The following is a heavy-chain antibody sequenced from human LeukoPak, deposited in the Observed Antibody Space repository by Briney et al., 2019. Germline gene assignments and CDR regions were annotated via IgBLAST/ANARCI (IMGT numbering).Heavy chain of an antibody. CDR1: GGTFGSYA. CDR2: IIPIFGTA. V-gene: IGHV1-69*05. J-gene: IGHJ4*02. CDR3: ARDLWDGYNLYYFDY. Sequence: EASVKVSCKASGGTFGSYAISWVRQAPGQGLEWMGRIIPIFGTANYAQKFQGRVTITTDESTSTAYMELSSLRSEDTAMYYCARDLWDGYNLYYFDYWGQGTLVTVSS. D-gene: IGHD5-24*01.